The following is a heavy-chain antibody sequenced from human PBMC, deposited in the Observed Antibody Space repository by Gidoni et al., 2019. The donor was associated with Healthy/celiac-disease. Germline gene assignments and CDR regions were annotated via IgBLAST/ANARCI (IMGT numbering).Heavy chain of an antibody. D-gene: IGHD6-19*01. CDR3: ANRPQWLVPIDY. V-gene: IGHV3-23*01. J-gene: IGHJ4*02. Sequence: EVQLLESGGGLVQPGGSLRLSCAASGFTFSSYAMSWVRQAPGKGLEWVSAIRGSGGSTYYADSVKGRFTISRDNSKNTLYLQMNSLRAEDTAVYYCANRPQWLVPIDYWGQGTLVTVSS. CDR2: IRGSGGST. CDR1: GFTFSSYA.